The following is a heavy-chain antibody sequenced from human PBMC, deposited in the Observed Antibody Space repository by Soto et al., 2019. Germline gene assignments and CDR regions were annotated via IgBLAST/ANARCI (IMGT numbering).Heavy chain of an antibody. Sequence: EVQLVESGGVVVQPGGSLRLSCAASGFTFGDYAMHWVRQAPGKGLEWVSLISWDGGSTYYADSVKGRFTISRDNSKNSLYLQMNSLRAEDTALYYCAKDIYPPSIAAARYGMDVWGQGTTVTVSS. CDR1: GFTFGDYA. D-gene: IGHD6-13*01. CDR2: ISWDGGST. J-gene: IGHJ6*02. CDR3: AKDIYPPSIAAARYGMDV. V-gene: IGHV3-43D*04.